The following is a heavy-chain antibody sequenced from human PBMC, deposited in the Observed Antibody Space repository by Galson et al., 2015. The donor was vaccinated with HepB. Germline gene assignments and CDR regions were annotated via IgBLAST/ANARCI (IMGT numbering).Heavy chain of an antibody. D-gene: IGHD2-2*01. Sequence: SVKVSCKVSGYTLTELSMHWVRQAPGKGLEWMGGFDPEDGETIYAQKFQGRVTMTEDTSTDTAYMELSSLRSEDTAVYYRATGDIVVVPAGFDYWGQGTLVTVSS. J-gene: IGHJ4*02. CDR3: ATGDIVVVPAGFDY. CDR1: GYTLTELS. CDR2: FDPEDGET. V-gene: IGHV1-24*01.